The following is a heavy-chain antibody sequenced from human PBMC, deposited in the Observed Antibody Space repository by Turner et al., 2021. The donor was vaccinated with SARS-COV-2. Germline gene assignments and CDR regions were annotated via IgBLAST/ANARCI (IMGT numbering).Heavy chain of an antibody. CDR3: ARGGREGFDH. V-gene: IGHV4-34*01. D-gene: IGHD1-26*01. Sequence: QVQLQQWGAGLFKPSETLSLSCAVHGGSFRGYYWSWIRQPPGKGLDWIGEINHSGSNNYNPSLKGQISISIDTAKNQFSLNLNSVTAADTAVYYCARGGREGFDHWGQGTLVTVSS. J-gene: IGHJ5*02. CDR2: INHSGSN. CDR1: GGSFRGYY.